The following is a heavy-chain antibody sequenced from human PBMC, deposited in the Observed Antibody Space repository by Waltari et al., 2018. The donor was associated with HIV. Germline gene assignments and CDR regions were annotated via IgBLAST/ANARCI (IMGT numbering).Heavy chain of an antibody. D-gene: IGHD3-22*01. V-gene: IGHV4-59*01. J-gene: IGHJ3*02. CDR2: NYYSGST. CDR1: GGSISSYY. Sequence: QVQLQESGPGLVKPSETLSLTCTVSGGSISSYYWSWIRQPPGKGLEWIGYNYYSGSTNYHPPLKSRITISIDTSKNQFSLKLSSVNAADTAVYYCARDKGIDSSGYYSTRHAFDIWGQGTMVTVSS. CDR3: ARDKGIDSSGYYSTRHAFDI.